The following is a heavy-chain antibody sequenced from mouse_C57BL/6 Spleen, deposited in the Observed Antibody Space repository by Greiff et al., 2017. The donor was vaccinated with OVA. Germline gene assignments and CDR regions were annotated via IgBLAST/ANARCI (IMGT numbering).Heavy chain of an antibody. Sequence: VQLQQSGAELVRPGSSVKLSCKASGYTFTSYWMDWVKQRPGQGLEWIGNIYPSDSETHYNQKFKDKATLTVDKSSSTAYMQLSSLTSEDSAVYYCARTPDGYRYFDYWGQGTTLTVSS. CDR2: IYPSDSET. D-gene: IGHD2-3*01. CDR1: GYTFTSYW. J-gene: IGHJ2*01. CDR3: ARTPDGYRYFDY. V-gene: IGHV1-61*01.